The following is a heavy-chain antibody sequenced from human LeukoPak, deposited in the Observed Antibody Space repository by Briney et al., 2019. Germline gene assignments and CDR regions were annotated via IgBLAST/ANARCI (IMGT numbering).Heavy chain of an antibody. CDR3: AKVGYTAQDYYYYMDA. V-gene: IGHV1-69*06. CDR1: GGTFSSYA. D-gene: IGHD5-18*01. CDR2: IIPIFGTA. Sequence: SVKVSCKASGGTFSSYAISWVRQAPGQGLEWMGGIIPIFGTANYAQKFQGRVTITADKSTSTAYMELSSLRSEDTAVYYCAKVGYTAQDYYYYMDAWGKGTTVTVSS. J-gene: IGHJ6*03.